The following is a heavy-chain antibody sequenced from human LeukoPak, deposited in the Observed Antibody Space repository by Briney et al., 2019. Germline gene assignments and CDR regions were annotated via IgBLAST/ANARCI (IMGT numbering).Heavy chain of an antibody. CDR3: AKPLMRDRWFGES. CDR2: IRYDGNDK. J-gene: IGHJ5*02. D-gene: IGHD3-10*01. V-gene: IGHV3-30*02. Sequence: GGSLRLSCAASGFTFSSDGMSWVRQAPGKGLEWVAFIRYDGNDKYYAKSVKGRFTISRDTSRNTVSLQMNSLRLEDTAIYYCAKPLMRDRWFGESWGQGTLVTVSS. CDR1: GFTFSSDG.